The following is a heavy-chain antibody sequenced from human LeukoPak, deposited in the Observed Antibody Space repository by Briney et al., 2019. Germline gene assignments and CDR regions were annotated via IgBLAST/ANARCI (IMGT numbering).Heavy chain of an antibody. CDR2: IYYSGST. CDR3: VRGDSGTWYPTGLYFDY. V-gene: IGHV4-39*07. D-gene: IGHD6-13*01. Sequence: ASETLSLTCTVSGGSISSSSYYWGWIRQPPGKGLEWIGSIYYSGSTYYNPSLKSRVTISTDPSQNHFSLRLTSVTAADTAKYFCVRGDSGTWYPTGLYFDYWGQGTLVTVSS. CDR1: GGSISSSSYY. J-gene: IGHJ4*02.